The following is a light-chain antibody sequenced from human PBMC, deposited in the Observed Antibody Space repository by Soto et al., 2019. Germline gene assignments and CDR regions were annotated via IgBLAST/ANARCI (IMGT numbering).Light chain of an antibody. Sequence: EIVLTQSPGTLSLSPGERATLSCRASQSVSSSYLAWYQQKPGQAPRLLIYGASSRATGIPDRFSGSGSGTDFTLTISRLEPEDFAVYYCRQYGSSLITFGQGTRLE. CDR2: GAS. CDR3: RQYGSSLIT. J-gene: IGKJ5*01. V-gene: IGKV3-20*01. CDR1: QSVSSSY.